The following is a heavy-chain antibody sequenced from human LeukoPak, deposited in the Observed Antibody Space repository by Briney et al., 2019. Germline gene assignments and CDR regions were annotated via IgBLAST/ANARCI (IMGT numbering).Heavy chain of an antibody. Sequence: PGGSLRLSCAASGFTFNSYLMSWVRQAPGKGLVWVSRIDGDGATTSYEDSVKGRFTISRDNANNMVCLEMNSLRVEDTAVYYCTRDSGADRRYFDLWGRGTLVTVSS. CDR3: TRDSGADRRYFDL. CDR1: GFTFNSYL. CDR2: IDGDGATT. J-gene: IGHJ2*01. D-gene: IGHD7-27*01. V-gene: IGHV3-74*01.